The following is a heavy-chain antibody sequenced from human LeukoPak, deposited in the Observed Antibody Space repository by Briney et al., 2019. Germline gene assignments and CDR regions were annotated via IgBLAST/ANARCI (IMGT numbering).Heavy chain of an antibody. CDR2: ITGPGGTT. CDR1: GFTFNDYA. J-gene: IGHJ4*02. V-gene: IGHV3-43*02. CDR3: AKDIGGLNY. D-gene: IGHD6-25*01. Sequence: AGSLTLSCAASGFTFNDYAIHWVRQAPGKELEWVSLITGPGGTTSYADSVKGRVTISRHKRKKPIYQQMNSLRPEHTALYYCAKDIGGLNYCGQGTLVTVSS.